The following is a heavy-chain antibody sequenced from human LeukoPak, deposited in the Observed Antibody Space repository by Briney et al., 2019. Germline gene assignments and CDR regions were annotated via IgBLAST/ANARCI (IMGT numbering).Heavy chain of an antibody. J-gene: IGHJ4*02. CDR2: IKSKTDGGTT. Sequence: GGSLRLSCAASGFTFSNAWMSWVRQAPGKGLEWVGRIKSKTDGGTTDYAAPVKGRFTISRDNSKNTLYLQMNSLRAEDTAVYYCARMYYYGSGSYPSERGGDYWGQGTLVTVSS. D-gene: IGHD3-10*01. CDR3: ARMYYYGSGSYPSERGGDY. V-gene: IGHV3-15*01. CDR1: GFTFSNAW.